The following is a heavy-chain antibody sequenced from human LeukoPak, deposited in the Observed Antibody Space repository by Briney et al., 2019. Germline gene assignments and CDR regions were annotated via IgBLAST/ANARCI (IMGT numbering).Heavy chain of an antibody. V-gene: IGHV4-34*01. CDR3: ASVITDY. J-gene: IGHJ4*02. D-gene: IGHD3-22*01. CDR1: GGSFSGYY. CDR2: INHSGST. Sequence: SETLSLTCAVYGGSFSGYYWSWIRQPPGKGLEWIGEINHSGSTNYNPSLKSRVTISVDTSKNQFSLKLSSVTAADTAVYYCASVITDYWGQGTLVTVSS.